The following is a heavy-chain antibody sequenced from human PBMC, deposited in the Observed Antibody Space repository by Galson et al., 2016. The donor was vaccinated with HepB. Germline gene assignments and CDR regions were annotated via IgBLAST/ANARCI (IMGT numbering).Heavy chain of an antibody. CDR1: GGSISSSSYY. CDR2: IYASGST. CDR3: PRASRDTAMPYYYYFYLDV. J-gene: IGHJ6*03. D-gene: IGHD2-2*01. Sequence: TLSLTCTVSGGSISSSSYYWGWIRQPAGKGLEWIGSIYASGSTDYNPSLKSRVTISVDTSKNQFSLKLSSVTAADTAVYYCPRASRDTAMPYYYYFYLDVWGKVTTVTVSS. V-gene: IGHV4-61*02.